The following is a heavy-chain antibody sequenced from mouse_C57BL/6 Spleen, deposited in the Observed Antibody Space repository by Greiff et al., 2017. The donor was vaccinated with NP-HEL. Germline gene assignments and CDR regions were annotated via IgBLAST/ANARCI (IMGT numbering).Heavy chain of an antibody. D-gene: IGHD4-1*02. CDR2: INPNNGGT. CDR1: GYTFTDYY. CDR3: AQLGPFDY. J-gene: IGHJ2*01. Sequence: VQLQQSGPELVKPGASVKISCKASGYTFTDYYMNWVKQSHGKSLEWIGDINPNNGGTSYNQKFKGKATLTVDKSSSTAYMELRSLTSDDSAVYYCAQLGPFDYWGQGTTLTVSS. V-gene: IGHV1-26*01.